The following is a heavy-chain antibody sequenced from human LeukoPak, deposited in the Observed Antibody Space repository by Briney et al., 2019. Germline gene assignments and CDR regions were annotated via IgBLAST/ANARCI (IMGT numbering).Heavy chain of an antibody. CDR2: MNPNSGNT. J-gene: IGHJ4*02. V-gene: IGHV1-8*03. CDR3: ARGDTAS. D-gene: IGHD5-18*01. CDR1: GGTFSSYA. Sequence: ASVKVSCKASGGTFSSYAISWVRQATGQGLEWMGWMNPNSGNTGYAQKSQGRVTITRNTSISTAYMELSSLRSEDTAVYYCARGDTASWGQGTLVTVSS.